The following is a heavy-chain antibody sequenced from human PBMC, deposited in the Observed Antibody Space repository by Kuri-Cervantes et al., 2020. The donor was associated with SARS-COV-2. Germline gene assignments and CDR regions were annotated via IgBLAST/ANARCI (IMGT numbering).Heavy chain of an antibody. CDR2: IIPIFGTT. CDR3: ASSGYDSKGIYHFDR. Sequence: SVKVSCKASGGTFSSYAISWVRQAPGQGLEWMGGIIPIFGTTNYAQKFQGRVTITADESTSTAYMELRSLRSEDTAVYYCASSGYDSKGIYHFDRWGPGTMVTVSS. CDR1: GGTFSSYA. D-gene: IGHD3-22*01. V-gene: IGHV1-69*13. J-gene: IGHJ4*02.